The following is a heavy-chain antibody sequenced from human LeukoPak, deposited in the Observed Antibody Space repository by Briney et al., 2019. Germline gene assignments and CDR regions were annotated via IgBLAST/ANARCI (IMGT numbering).Heavy chain of an antibody. CDR1: GFTFSSYA. CDR2: ISGDGGST. J-gene: IGHJ4*02. CDR3: AKDRSRNWNDDPPIDY. D-gene: IGHD1-20*01. Sequence: GGSLRLSCAASGFTFSSYAMHWVRQAPGKGLEWVSLISGDGGSTYYADSVKGRFTISRDNSKNSLYLQMNSLRTEDTALYYCAKDRSRNWNDDPPIDYWGQGTLVTVSS. V-gene: IGHV3-43*02.